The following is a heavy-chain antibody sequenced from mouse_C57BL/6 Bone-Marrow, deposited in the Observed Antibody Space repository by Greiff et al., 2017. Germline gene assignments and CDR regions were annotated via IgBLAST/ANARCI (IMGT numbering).Heavy chain of an antibody. CDR3: ARGYDYDGYAMDY. V-gene: IGHV5-6*01. J-gene: IGHJ4*01. CDR1: GFTFSSYG. Sequence: EVQLVESGGDLVKPGGSLKLSCAASGFTFSSYGMSWVRQTPDKRLEWVATISSGGSYTYYPDSVKGRFTISRDKAKNTLYLQMSSLKSEDTAMYYCARGYDYDGYAMDYWGQGTSVTVSS. CDR2: ISSGGSYT. D-gene: IGHD2-4*01.